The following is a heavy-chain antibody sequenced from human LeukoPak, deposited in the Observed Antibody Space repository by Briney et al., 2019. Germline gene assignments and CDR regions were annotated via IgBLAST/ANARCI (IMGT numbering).Heavy chain of an antibody. CDR1: GGTFSSYA. J-gene: IGHJ5*02. V-gene: IGHV1-69*05. D-gene: IGHD6-13*01. CDR2: IIPIFGTA. Sequence: SVKVSCKASGGTFSSYAISWVRQAPGQGLEWMGGIIPIFGTANYAQKFQGRVTITTDESTSTAYMELSSLRSEDTAVYYCASGGIELQGRAWAFDPWGQGTLVTVSS. CDR3: ASGGIELQGRAWAFDP.